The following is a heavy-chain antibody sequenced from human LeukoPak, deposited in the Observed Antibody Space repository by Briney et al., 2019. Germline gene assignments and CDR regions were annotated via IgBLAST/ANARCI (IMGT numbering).Heavy chain of an antibody. D-gene: IGHD6-19*01. CDR1: GFTFSSYW. Sequence: GGSLRLSCAASGFTFSSYWMSWVRQAPGKGLEWVANIKQDGSEKYYVDSVKGRFTISRDNARNSQFLQMNSLRVDDTAVYYCASGGGWVLFNWGQGTLVTVSS. CDR3: ASGGGWVLFN. CDR2: IKQDGSEK. J-gene: IGHJ4*02. V-gene: IGHV3-7*01.